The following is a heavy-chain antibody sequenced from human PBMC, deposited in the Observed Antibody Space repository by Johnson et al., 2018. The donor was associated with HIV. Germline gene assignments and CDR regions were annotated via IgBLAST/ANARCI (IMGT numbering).Heavy chain of an antibody. CDR2: ISWDGGST. V-gene: IGHV3-43*01. Sequence: VQLVESGGVVVQPGGSLRLSCAASGFTFDDYTMHWVRQAPGKGLEWVSLISWDGGSTYYADSVKGRFTISRDNSKNSLYLQINSLRTEDTALYYCAKDMGRYSGSYGNYDAFDIWGQGTMVTVSS. CDR3: AKDMGRYSGSYGNYDAFDI. D-gene: IGHD1-26*01. CDR1: GFTFDDYT. J-gene: IGHJ3*02.